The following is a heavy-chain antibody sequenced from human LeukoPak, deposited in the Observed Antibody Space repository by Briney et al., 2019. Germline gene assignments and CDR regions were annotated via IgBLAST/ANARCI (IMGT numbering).Heavy chain of an antibody. J-gene: IGHJ6*03. Sequence: SVKVSCKASGGTFTSYAISWVRHAPGQGLEWMGGVIPIFGTANYAQKFQGRVTITADKSTSTAYMELSSLRSEDTAVYYCARAAGGSGSYYNYYMDVWGKGTTVTVSS. CDR2: VIPIFGTA. D-gene: IGHD3-10*01. CDR3: ARAAGGSGSYYNYYMDV. V-gene: IGHV1-69*06. CDR1: GGTFTSYA.